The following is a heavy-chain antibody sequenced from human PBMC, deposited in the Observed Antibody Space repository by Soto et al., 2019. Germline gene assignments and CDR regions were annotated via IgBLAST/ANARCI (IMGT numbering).Heavy chain of an antibody. D-gene: IGHD3-3*01. CDR2: IWYDGSNK. Sequence: GGSLRLSCAASGFTFSSYGMHWVRQAPGKGLEWVAVIWYDGSNKYYADSVKGRFTISRDNSKNTLYLQMNSLRAEDTAVYYCARSGDFWRTVSYYYYGMDVWGQGTTVTVSS. J-gene: IGHJ6*02. CDR1: GFTFSSYG. V-gene: IGHV3-33*01. CDR3: ARSGDFWRTVSYYYYGMDV.